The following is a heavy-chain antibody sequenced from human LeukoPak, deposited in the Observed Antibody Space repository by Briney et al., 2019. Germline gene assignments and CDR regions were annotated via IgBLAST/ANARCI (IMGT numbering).Heavy chain of an antibody. J-gene: IGHJ3*02. Sequence: GAALKISWKSSGYSFSSYWIGWGREIPGKGLEWVGIIYLCYSDTRYSPSFQGQVTISADKSISTAYLQWSSLKASDTAMYYCARISRNLRSPRIADRAFDIWGQGTMVTVSS. CDR1: GYSFSSYW. D-gene: IGHD4-17*01. V-gene: IGHV5-51*01. CDR3: ARISRNLRSPRIADRAFDI. CDR2: IYLCYSDT.